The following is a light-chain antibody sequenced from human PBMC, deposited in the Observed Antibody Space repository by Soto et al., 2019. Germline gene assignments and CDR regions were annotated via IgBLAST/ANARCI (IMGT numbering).Light chain of an antibody. V-gene: IGKV3-20*01. CDR2: FAS. CDR3: QQYVAPHPFT. CDR1: KSVGTY. J-gene: IGKJ5*01. Sequence: EIVLTQSPATLSLSPGQRATLSCRASKSVGTYLAWYQQKPGQPPRLLISFASSSATGITDWFSGSGSWTEFMLITGRVEAEDFAVYYCQQYVAPHPFTFGQGTRLDIK.